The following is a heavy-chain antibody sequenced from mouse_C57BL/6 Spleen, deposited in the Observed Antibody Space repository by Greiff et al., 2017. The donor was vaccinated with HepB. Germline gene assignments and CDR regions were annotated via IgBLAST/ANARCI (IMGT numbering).Heavy chain of an antibody. CDR3: ARSAPPDY. Sequence: QVQLQQPGAELVKPGASVKLSCKASGYTFTSYWMQWVNQRPGQGLEWIGEIDPSDSYTNYNQKFKGKATLTVDTSSSTAYMQLSSLTSEDSAVYYCARSAPPDYWGQGTSVTVSS. J-gene: IGHJ4*01. V-gene: IGHV1-50*01. CDR1: GYTFTSYW. CDR2: IDPSDSYT.